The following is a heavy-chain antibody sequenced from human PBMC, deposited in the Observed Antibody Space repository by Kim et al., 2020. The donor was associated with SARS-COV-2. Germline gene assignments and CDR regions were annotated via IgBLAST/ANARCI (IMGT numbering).Heavy chain of an antibody. CDR1: GFTFSSYA. J-gene: IGHJ5*02. D-gene: IGHD3-22*01. CDR3: AKDPRGYYQNWFDP. Sequence: GGSLRLSCAASGFTFSSYAMSWVRQAPGKGLEWVSAISGSGGSTYYADSVKGRFTISRDNSKNTLYLQMNSPRAEDTAVYYCAKDPRGYYQNWFDPWGQGTLVTVSS. CDR2: ISGSGGST. V-gene: IGHV3-23*01.